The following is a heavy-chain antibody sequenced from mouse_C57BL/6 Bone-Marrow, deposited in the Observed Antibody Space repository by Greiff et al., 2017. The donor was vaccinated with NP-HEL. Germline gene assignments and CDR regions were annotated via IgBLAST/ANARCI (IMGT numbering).Heavy chain of an antibody. CDR2: IRSKSSNYAT. V-gene: IGHV10-3*01. J-gene: IGHJ4*01. D-gene: IGHD1-1*01. Sequence: EVQLVESGGGLVQPKGGGKGAGGASGFTFNTYAMHWVRQAPGKGLEWVARIRSKSSNYATYYADSVKDRFTISRDDSQSMLYLQMNNLKTEDTAMYYCVSLFYAMDYWGQGTSVTVSS. CDR1: GFTFNTYA. CDR3: VSLFYAMDY.